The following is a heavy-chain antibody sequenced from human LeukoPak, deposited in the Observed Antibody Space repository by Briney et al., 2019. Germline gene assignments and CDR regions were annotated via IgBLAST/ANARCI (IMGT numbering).Heavy chain of an antibody. V-gene: IGHV1-2*02. CDR3: AKDPRYFDFHSPFDY. CDR2: INPNSGGT. J-gene: IGHJ4*03. CDR1: GYTFTGCY. Sequence: ASVKVCCKASGYTFTGCYMHWVRQAPGQGLVWMRWINPNSGGTNYAQKFQGRVTMTRDTSISTAYMELSRLRSDDTAVYYCAKDPRYFDFHSPFDYWGQGTTVTVSS. D-gene: IGHD3-9*01.